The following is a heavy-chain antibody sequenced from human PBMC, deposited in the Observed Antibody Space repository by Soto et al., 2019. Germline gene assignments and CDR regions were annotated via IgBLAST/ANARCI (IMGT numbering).Heavy chain of an antibody. V-gene: IGHV4-4*02. Sequence: SETLSLTCAVSGGSISSSNWWSWVRQPSGKGLEWIGEIYYSGSTNYNPSLKSRVTISVDKSKNQFSLKLSSVTAADTAVYFCARVPAVASTIPSLWFDPWGQGTLVTVSS. CDR1: GGSISSSNW. J-gene: IGHJ5*02. D-gene: IGHD6-19*01. CDR2: IYYSGST. CDR3: ARVPAVASTIPSLWFDP.